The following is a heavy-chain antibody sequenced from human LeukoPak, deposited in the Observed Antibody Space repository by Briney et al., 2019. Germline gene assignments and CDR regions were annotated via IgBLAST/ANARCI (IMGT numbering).Heavy chain of an antibody. CDR1: GDSISNHY. J-gene: IGHJ4*01. CDR2: IHYSGST. Sequence: SETLSLTCTVSGDSISNHYWSWIRQPPGKGLECIGVIHYSGSTNYNPSVKSRVTISVDTPKNQFSLKLNSVTAADTAVYFCARVSLSGYCSGASCYFDYWGHGTLVTVSS. V-gene: IGHV4-59*11. D-gene: IGHD2-15*01. CDR3: ARVSLSGYCSGASCYFDY.